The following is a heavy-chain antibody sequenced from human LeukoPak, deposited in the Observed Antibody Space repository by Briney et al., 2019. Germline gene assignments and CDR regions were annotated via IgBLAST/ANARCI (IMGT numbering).Heavy chain of an antibody. D-gene: IGHD3-22*01. CDR3: AKDFPQVPQDYYDSICYFDY. Sequence: GGSLRLSCAASGFTFSSNGMSWVRQAPGKGLEWVSGISYSGGSTYYADSVKGRFTISRDNSKNTLYLQMNSLRAEDTAVYYCAKDFPQVPQDYYDSICYFDYWGQGTLVTVSS. CDR1: GFTFSSNG. V-gene: IGHV3-23*01. CDR2: ISYSGGST. J-gene: IGHJ4*02.